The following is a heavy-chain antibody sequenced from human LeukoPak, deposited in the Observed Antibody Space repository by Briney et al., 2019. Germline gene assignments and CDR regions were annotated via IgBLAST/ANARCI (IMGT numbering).Heavy chain of an antibody. Sequence: PSETLSLTCTVSGGSISSSSYYWGWIRQPPGKGLEWIGSIYYSGSTYYNPSLKSRVTISVDTYKNQFSLKLSSVTAADTAVYYCARHASGSYYDDYYYYMDVWGKGTTVTVSS. D-gene: IGHD1-26*01. CDR1: GGSISSSSYY. V-gene: IGHV4-39*01. CDR3: ARHASGSYYDDYYYYMDV. CDR2: IYYSGST. J-gene: IGHJ6*03.